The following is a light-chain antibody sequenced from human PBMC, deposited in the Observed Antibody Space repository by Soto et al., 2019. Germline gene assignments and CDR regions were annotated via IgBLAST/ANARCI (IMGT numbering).Light chain of an antibody. J-gene: IGKJ1*01. CDR3: MQSAHWPWT. CDR1: QGVLLSDEKTS. Sequence: VVLTQSPLSLPVPLEQLASISCRFSQGVLLSDEKTSLSWFHQRPGHSPRGLIYTISARASGVTDRFSGSGSGNDFTLKISGLEAEDVGVYYCMQSAHWPWTFGPVTKVEV. CDR2: TIS. V-gene: IGKV2-30*01.